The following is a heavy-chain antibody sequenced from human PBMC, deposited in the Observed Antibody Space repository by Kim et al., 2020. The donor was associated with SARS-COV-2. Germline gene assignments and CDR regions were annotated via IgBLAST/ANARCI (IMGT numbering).Heavy chain of an antibody. CDR3: AKDHRGDAFDI. V-gene: IGHV3-33*06. CDR2: IWYDGSNK. Sequence: GGSLRLSCAASGFTFSSYAMHWVRQAPGKGLEWVAVIWYDGSNKYYADSVKGRFTISRDNSKNTLYLQMNSLRAEDTAVYYCAKDHRGDAFDIWGQGTMVTVSS. CDR1: GFTFSSYA. J-gene: IGHJ3*02.